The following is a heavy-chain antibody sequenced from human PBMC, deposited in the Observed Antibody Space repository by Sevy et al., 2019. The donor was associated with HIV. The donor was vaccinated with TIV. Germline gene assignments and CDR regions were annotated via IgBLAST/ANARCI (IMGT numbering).Heavy chain of an antibody. Sequence: GGSLRLSCAASGFTFSSYSMNWVRQAPGKGLEWVSYISSSSSTIYYADSVKGRFTISRDNAKNSLYLQMNSLRAEDTAVYYCARGTTVTTFSWEENDWYFDLWAVAPWSPSPQ. J-gene: IGHJ2*01. V-gene: IGHV3-48*01. D-gene: IGHD4-17*01. CDR2: ISSSSSTI. CDR3: ARGTTVTTFSWEENDWYFDL. CDR1: GFTFSSYS.